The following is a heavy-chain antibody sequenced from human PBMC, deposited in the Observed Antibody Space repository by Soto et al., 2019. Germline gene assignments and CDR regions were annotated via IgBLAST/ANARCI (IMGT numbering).Heavy chain of an antibody. CDR1: GFTFSSYS. CDR2: ISSSSSTI. CDR3: ARVFSYDSSGYIYYYYYYGMDV. D-gene: IGHD3-22*01. V-gene: IGHV3-48*02. J-gene: IGHJ6*02. Sequence: GGSLRLSCAASGFTFSSYSMNWVRQAPGKGLEWVSYISSSSSTIYYADSVKGRFTISRDNAKNSLYLQMNSLRDEDTAVYYCARVFSYDSSGYIYYYYYYGMDVWGQGTTVTVSS.